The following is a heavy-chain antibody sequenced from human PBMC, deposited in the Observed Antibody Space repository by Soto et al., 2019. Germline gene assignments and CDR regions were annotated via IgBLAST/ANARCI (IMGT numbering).Heavy chain of an antibody. D-gene: IGHD5-12*01. J-gene: IGHJ4*02. CDR1: GFTVSSNY. CDR3: ARARYRGYDWRPSYFDY. CDR2: IYSGGST. Sequence: EVQLVETGGGLIQPGGCLRLSCAGSGFTVSSNYMSWVRQAPGKGLEWVSGIYSGGSTYYADSVQGRLTISRDNSKNTLHLQMNSLRAEDTAVYYCARARYRGYDWRPSYFDYWGQGTLVTGSS. V-gene: IGHV3-53*02.